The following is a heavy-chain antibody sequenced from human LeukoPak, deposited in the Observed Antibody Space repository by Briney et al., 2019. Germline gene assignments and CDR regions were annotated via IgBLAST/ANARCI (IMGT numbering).Heavy chain of an antibody. Sequence: SETLSLTCAVYGGSFSGYYWSWIRQPPGKGLEWIGEINHSGSTNYNPSLKSRVTISVDTSKNQFSLKLSSVTAADTAVYYRARGSSGGSCYSRVHAGWFDPWGQGTLVTVSS. CDR3: ARGSSGGSCYSRVHAGWFDP. CDR2: INHSGST. D-gene: IGHD2-15*01. V-gene: IGHV4-34*01. J-gene: IGHJ5*02. CDR1: GGSFSGYY.